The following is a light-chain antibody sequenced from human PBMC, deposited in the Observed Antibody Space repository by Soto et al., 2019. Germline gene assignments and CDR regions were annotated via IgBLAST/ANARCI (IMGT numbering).Light chain of an antibody. CDR3: SSYTSSSVV. Sequence: QSALTQPASVSGSPGQSITISCTGTSSDVGGNTYVSWYQQHPGTAPKLIIYDVSNRPSGVSNRVSGSKSCNTASMTISGLEDEDEADYYCSSYTSSSVVFGGGTKLTVL. V-gene: IGLV2-14*01. J-gene: IGLJ2*01. CDR2: DVS. CDR1: SSDVGGNTY.